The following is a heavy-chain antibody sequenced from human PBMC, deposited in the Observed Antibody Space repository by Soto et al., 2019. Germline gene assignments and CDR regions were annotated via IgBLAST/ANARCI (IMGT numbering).Heavy chain of an antibody. D-gene: IGHD4-17*01. J-gene: IGHJ4*02. CDR3: ARDGDYGDYAGGGYFDY. V-gene: IGHV1-2*02. CDR1: GYTFTGYY. CDR2: INPNSGGT. Sequence: QVQLVQSGAEVKKPGASVKVSCKASGYTFTGYYMHWVRQAPGQGLEWMGWINPNSGGTNKAQKFQGRVTMTRDTSISTAYMELSRLRSDDTAVYYCARDGDYGDYAGGGYFDYWGQGTLVTVSS.